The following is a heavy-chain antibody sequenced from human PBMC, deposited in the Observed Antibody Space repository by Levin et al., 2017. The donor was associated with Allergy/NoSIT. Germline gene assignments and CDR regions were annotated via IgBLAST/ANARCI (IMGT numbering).Heavy chain of an antibody. Sequence: SCAASGFTFSNYGMHWVRQAPANGLEWVAVISHDENYKDYADSAKGRFTISRDNSKNTLSLHMNSLRAEDTAMYYCATDGDTYFDYWGQGILVTVSS. CDR3: ATDGDTYFDY. CDR1: GFTFSNYG. CDR2: ISHDENYK. J-gene: IGHJ4*02. V-gene: IGHV3-33*01. D-gene: IGHD3-9*01.